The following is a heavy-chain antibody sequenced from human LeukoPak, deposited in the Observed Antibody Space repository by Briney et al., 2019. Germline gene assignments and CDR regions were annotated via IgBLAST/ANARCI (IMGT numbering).Heavy chain of an antibody. CDR3: ASYFHYGDYASLWY. Sequence: GGSLRLSCAASGFTFSSYSMNWVRQAPGKGLEWVSSISSSSSYIYYADSVKGRFTISRDNSRNTLYLQMNSLRAEDTAVYYCASYFHYGDYASLWYWGQGTLVTVSS. CDR1: GFTFSSYS. J-gene: IGHJ4*02. CDR2: ISSSSSYI. D-gene: IGHD4-17*01. V-gene: IGHV3-21*04.